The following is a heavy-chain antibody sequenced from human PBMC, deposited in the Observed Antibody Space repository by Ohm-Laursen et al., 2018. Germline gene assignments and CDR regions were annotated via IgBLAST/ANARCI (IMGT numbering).Heavy chain of an antibody. CDR1: GFTFSDYY. CDR3: ARVGTTVAAGTLDY. V-gene: IGHV3-11*01. Sequence: SLRLSCSASGFTFSDYYMSWIRQAPGKGLEWVSYISSSGSTIYYADSVKGRFTISRDNAKISLYLQMDSLRVEDTAVYYCARVGTTVAAGTLDYWGQRTLVTVSS. D-gene: IGHD4-11*01. J-gene: IGHJ4*02. CDR2: ISSSGSTI.